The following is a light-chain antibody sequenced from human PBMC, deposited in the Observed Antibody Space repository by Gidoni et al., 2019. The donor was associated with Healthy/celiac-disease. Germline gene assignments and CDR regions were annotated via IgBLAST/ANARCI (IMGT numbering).Light chain of an antibody. CDR2: AAS. CDR3: QRSYSTPLT. CDR1: QSISSY. V-gene: IGKV1-39*01. J-gene: IGKJ4*01. Sequence: DIQMTQSPSSLSASVGDRVTITCRASQSISSYLNWYQQKPGKAPKLLIYAASSLQSGVPSRFSGSGSGTDFTLTISSLQPEYFATYYCQRSYSTPLTFGGGTKVEIK.